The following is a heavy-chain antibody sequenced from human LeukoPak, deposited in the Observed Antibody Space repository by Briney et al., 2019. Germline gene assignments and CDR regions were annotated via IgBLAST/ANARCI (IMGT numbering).Heavy chain of an antibody. D-gene: IGHD3-10*01. CDR2: IYYSGST. CDR3: ANTDDIYYYFDY. CDR1: GGSISSSSYY. J-gene: IGHJ4*02. V-gene: IGHV4-39*01. Sequence: SETLSLTCTVSGGSISSSSYYWGWIRQPPGKGLEWIGSIYYSGSTYHNPSLKSRVTISVDTSKNQFSLKLSSVTAADTAVYYCANTDDIYYYFDYWGQGTLVTVSS.